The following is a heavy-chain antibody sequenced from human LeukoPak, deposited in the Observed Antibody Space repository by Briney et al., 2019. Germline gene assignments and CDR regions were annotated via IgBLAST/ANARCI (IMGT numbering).Heavy chain of an antibody. Sequence: PGGSLRLSCAASGFTFSSYSMNWVRQAPGKGLEWVSYISSSSSVIYYADSVKGRFTISRDNAKNSLYLQMSSLRAEDTAVYYCARVVPPESYGDYRSVSRTSGTLDYWGQGTLVTVSS. D-gene: IGHD4-17*01. J-gene: IGHJ4*02. CDR3: ARVVPPESYGDYRSVSRTSGTLDY. CDR1: GFTFSSYS. V-gene: IGHV3-48*01. CDR2: ISSSSSVI.